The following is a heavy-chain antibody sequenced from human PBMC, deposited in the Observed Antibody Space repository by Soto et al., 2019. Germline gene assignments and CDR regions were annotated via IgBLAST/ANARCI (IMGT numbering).Heavy chain of an antibody. V-gene: IGHV3-48*03. CDR1: GFTFSSYE. Sequence: SLRLSCAASGFTFSSYEMNWVRQAPGKGLEWVSYISSSGSTIYYADSVKGRFTISRDNAKNSLYLQMNSLRAEDTAVYYCARDHKTYYYDSSGDYLPRKATDYWGQGTLVTVSS. J-gene: IGHJ4*02. D-gene: IGHD3-22*01. CDR2: ISSSGSTI. CDR3: ARDHKTYYYDSSGDYLPRKATDY.